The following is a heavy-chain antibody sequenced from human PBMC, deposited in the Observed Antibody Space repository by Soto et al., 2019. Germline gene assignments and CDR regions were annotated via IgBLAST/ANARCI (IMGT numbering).Heavy chain of an antibody. D-gene: IGHD3-3*01. CDR2: IKQGGSEK. V-gene: IGHV3-7*01. CDR3: AREYREGITIFGVVIIYPFIDY. Sequence: GGSLRLSCAASGFTFSSYWMSWVRQAPGKGLEWVANIKQGGSEKYYVDSVKGRFTISRDNAKNSLYLQMNSLRAEDTAVYYCAREYREGITIFGVVIIYPFIDYWGQGTLVTVSS. J-gene: IGHJ4*02. CDR1: GFTFSSYW.